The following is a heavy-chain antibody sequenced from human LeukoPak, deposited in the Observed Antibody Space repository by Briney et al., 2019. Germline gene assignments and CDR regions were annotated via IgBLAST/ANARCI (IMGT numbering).Heavy chain of an antibody. V-gene: IGHV4-59*01. CDR2: IYYSGST. J-gene: IGHJ5*02. CDR1: GGSISSYY. CDR3: AGAEGDFWSGYLPGRFDP. Sequence: SETLSLTCTVSGGSISSYYWSWIRQPAGKGLEWIGYIYYSGSTNYNPSLKSRVIISVDTSKNQFSLKLSSVTAADTAVYYCAGAEGDFWSGYLPGRFDPWGQGTLVTVSS. D-gene: IGHD3-3*01.